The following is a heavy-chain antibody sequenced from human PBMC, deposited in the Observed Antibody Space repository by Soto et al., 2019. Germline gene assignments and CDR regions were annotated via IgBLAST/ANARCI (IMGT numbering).Heavy chain of an antibody. CDR1: CGSFSSYY. Sequence: QVQLQQWGAGLLKPSETLSLNCAVYCGSFSSYYWSWIRQHPGKGLEWIGDINHSGSTNYNTSLKSRITMSVDTAKNQFSLTLSAMTAADTAVYYCEKTYRFDCRGQGTLVTVSS. V-gene: IGHV4-34*01. J-gene: IGHJ4*02. D-gene: IGHD1-1*01. CDR3: EKTYRFDC. CDR2: INHSGST.